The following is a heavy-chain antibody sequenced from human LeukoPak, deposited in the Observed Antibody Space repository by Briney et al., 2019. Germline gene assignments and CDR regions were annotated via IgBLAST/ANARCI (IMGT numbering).Heavy chain of an antibody. CDR1: GFTFSNYW. Sequence: GGSLRLSCAASGFTFSNYWMNWVRQAPGKGLVWISRINSDGCSTSYADSVKGRFTISRDNAKNTLYLQINSLRVEDTAVFYCARGVGGYYGMDVWGRGTTVTVSS. V-gene: IGHV3-74*01. J-gene: IGHJ6*02. CDR3: ARGVGGYYGMDV. D-gene: IGHD1-26*01. CDR2: INSDGCST.